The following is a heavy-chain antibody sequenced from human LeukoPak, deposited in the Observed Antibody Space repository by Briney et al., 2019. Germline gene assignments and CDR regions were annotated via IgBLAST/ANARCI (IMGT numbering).Heavy chain of an antibody. V-gene: IGHV3-53*01. J-gene: IGHJ4*02. CDR1: EFTVSSNY. CDR2: IYSGGST. CDR3: ARGGGDILTGYFLYYFDY. Sequence: GGSLRLSCAASEFTVSSNYMSWVRQAPGKGLEWASVIYSGGSTYYADSVKGRFTISRDNSKNTLYLQMNSLRAEDTAVYYCARGGGDILTGYFLYYFDYWGQGTLVTVSS. D-gene: IGHD3-9*01.